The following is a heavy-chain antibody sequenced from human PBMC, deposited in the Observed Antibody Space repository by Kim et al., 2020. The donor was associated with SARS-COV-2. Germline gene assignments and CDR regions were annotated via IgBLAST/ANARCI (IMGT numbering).Heavy chain of an antibody. Sequence: SVKVSCKASGGTFSSYAISWVRQAPGQGLEWMGGIIPIFGTANYAQKFQGRVTITADESTSTAYMELSSLRSEDTAVYYCARGDGINYYYYYGMDVWGQGTTVTVSS. CDR1: GGTFSSYA. J-gene: IGHJ6*02. CDR3: ARGDGINYYYYYGMDV. CDR2: IIPIFGTA. V-gene: IGHV1-69*13. D-gene: IGHD1-26*01.